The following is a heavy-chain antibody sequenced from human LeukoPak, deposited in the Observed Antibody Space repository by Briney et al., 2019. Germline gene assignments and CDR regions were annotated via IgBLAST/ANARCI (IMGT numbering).Heavy chain of an antibody. CDR3: ASDLGYCSGGSCWSI. CDR1: GGSISSGGSY. D-gene: IGHD2-15*01. J-gene: IGHJ3*02. V-gene: IGHV4-31*03. CDR2: IYYNGGT. Sequence: SETLSLTCTVSGGSISSGGSYWSWTRRHPGKGLEWIGYIYYNGGTYYNPSLKSRLTISSETSKNQFSLKLSSVTAAGTAVYYCASDLGYCSGGSCWSIWGQGTMVTVS.